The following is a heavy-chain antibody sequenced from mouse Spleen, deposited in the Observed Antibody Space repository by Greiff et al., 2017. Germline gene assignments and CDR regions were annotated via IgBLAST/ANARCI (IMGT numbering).Heavy chain of an antibody. CDR1: GYTFTSYW. V-gene: IGHV1-69*01. CDR3: ARRYYGSSPLWYFDV. J-gene: IGHJ1*03. D-gene: IGHD1-1*01. Sequence: QVQLQQSGAELVMPGASVKLSCKASGYTFTSYWMHWVKQRPGQGLEWIGEIDPSDSYTNYNQKFKGKATLTVDKSSSTAYMQLSSLTSEDSAVYYCARRYYGSSPLWYFDVWGTGTTVTVSS. CDR2: IDPSDSYT.